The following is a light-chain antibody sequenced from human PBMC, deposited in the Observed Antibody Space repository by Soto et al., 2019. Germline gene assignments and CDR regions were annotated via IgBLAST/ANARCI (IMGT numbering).Light chain of an antibody. V-gene: IGKV4-1*01. CDR3: HQHYSPLFT. Sequence: DIVMTQSPDSLAVSLGERATINCKSSQSVFYSSNNKNYLAWYQQKAGQPPKLLIYWASTRESGVPDRFSGSGSGTDFTLTISSLQAEDVAVYYCHQHYSPLFTFGPGTKVDIK. CDR2: WAS. CDR1: QSVFYSSNNKNY. J-gene: IGKJ3*01.